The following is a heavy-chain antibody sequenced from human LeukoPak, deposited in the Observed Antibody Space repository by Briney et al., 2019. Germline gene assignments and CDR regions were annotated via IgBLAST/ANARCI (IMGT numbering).Heavy chain of an antibody. Sequence: GSSVKVSCKASGGTFSSYAISWVRQAPGQGLEWMGGIIPIFGTANYAQKFQGRVTITADESTSTAYMELSSLRSEDTAVYYCARATNYHDSSGYYNYNWFDPWGQGTLVTVSS. D-gene: IGHD3-22*01. CDR1: GGTFSSYA. J-gene: IGHJ5*02. CDR3: ARATNYHDSSGYYNYNWFDP. CDR2: IIPIFGTA. V-gene: IGHV1-69*01.